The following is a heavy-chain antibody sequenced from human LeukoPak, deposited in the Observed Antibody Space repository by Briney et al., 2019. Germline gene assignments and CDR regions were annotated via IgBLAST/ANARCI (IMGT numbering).Heavy chain of an antibody. V-gene: IGHV3-66*01. Sequence: GGSLRLSCVASGILVSSNYMSWVRQAPGKGLEWVSFIDSTGSTYYADSVKGRFTISRDNSRNTLYLQMNSLRVEDTAVYYCARRERLGYSYGRGTLDIWGQGTMVTVSS. CDR3: ARRERLGYSYGRGTLDI. D-gene: IGHD5-18*01. CDR1: GILVSSNY. CDR2: IDSTGST. J-gene: IGHJ3*02.